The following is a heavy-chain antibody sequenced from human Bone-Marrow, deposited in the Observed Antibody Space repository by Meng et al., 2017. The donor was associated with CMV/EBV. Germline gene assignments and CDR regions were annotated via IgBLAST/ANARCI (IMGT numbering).Heavy chain of an antibody. CDR3: ARVGAGWLQFFDY. D-gene: IGHD5-24*01. V-gene: IGHV4-31*03. CDR1: DGSISSGGYY. J-gene: IGHJ4*02. CDR2: IYYSGST. Sequence: SETLSLTCTVSDGSISSGGYYWSWIRQHPGKGLEWFGYIYYSGSTDYSPSLKSRVTISVDTSRNQFSLKLNPVTAADTAVYYCARVGAGWLQFFDYWGQGTLVTVSS.